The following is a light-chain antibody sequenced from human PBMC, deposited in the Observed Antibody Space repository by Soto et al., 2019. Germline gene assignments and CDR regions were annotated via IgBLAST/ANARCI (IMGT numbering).Light chain of an antibody. CDR1: SSDVGGYYY. CDR2: DVS. Sequence: QSALTQPRSVPGSPGQSVTISCTGTSSDVGGYYYVSWFQQHPGKAPKLLIYDVSKRPSGVPDRFSASKSGTTASLTISGLQVEDEADYYCYSYAGSYTFYVFGTGTKVTVL. V-gene: IGLV2-11*01. J-gene: IGLJ1*01. CDR3: YSYAGSYTFYV.